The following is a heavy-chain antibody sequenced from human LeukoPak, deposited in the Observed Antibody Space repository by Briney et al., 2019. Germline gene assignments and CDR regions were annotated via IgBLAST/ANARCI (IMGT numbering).Heavy chain of an antibody. J-gene: IGHJ5*02. CDR2: ISSSSSYI. CDR3: ARSSRIAAAIWYNWFDP. Sequence: GGSLRLSCAASGFTFSSYSMNWVRQAPGKGLEWVSSISSSSSYIYYADSVKGRFTISRDNAKNSLYLQMNGLRAEDTAVYYCARSSRIAAAIWYNWFDPWGQGTLVTVSS. V-gene: IGHV3-21*01. CDR1: GFTFSSYS. D-gene: IGHD6-13*01.